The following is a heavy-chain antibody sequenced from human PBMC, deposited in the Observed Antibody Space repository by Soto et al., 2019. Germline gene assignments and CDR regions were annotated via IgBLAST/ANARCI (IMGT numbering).Heavy chain of an antibody. D-gene: IGHD2-15*01. Sequence: LRLSCVGSGFTFGNYAMSWVRQAPGKGLEWVSSITGIDGRTYYADSVKGRFTISRDNPKNTLYLQMNNLRAEDTAMFYCAKDRGPYCSGGICYPPSWFGPWGQGTQVTVSS. CDR3: AKDRGPYCSGGICYPPSWFGP. J-gene: IGHJ5*02. CDR2: ITGIDGRT. CDR1: GFTFGNYA. V-gene: IGHV3-23*01.